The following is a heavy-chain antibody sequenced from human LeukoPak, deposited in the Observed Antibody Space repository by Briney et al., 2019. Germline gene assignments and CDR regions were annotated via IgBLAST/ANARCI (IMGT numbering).Heavy chain of an antibody. CDR1: GFTFSSYG. CDR2: ISYDGSNK. Sequence: GGSLRLSCAASGFTFSSYGMHWVRQAPAKGLEWVAVISYDGSNKYYADSVKGRFTISRDNSKNTLYLQMNSLRAEDTAVYYCAKGSWEPLDYWGQGTLVSVSS. J-gene: IGHJ4*02. CDR3: AKGSWEPLDY. D-gene: IGHD1-26*01. V-gene: IGHV3-30*18.